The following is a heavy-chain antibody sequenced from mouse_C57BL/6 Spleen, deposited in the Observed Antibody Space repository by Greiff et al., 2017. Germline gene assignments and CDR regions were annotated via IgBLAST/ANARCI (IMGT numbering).Heavy chain of an antibody. CDR2: IYPGSGNT. D-gene: IGHD2-4*01. CDR1: GYTFTDYY. Sequence: VQRVESGAELVRPGASVKLSCKASGYTFTDYYINWVKQRPGQGLEWIARIYPGSGNTYYNEKFKGKATLTAEKSSSTAYMQLSSLTSEDSAVYFCAREDYLYAMDYWGQGTSVTVSS. J-gene: IGHJ4*01. CDR3: AREDYLYAMDY. V-gene: IGHV1-76*01.